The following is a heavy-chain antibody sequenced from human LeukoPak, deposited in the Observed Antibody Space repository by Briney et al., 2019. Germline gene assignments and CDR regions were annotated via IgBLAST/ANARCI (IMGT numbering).Heavy chain of an antibody. CDR1: GFTLSNYD. D-gene: IGHD7-27*01. Sequence: GGSLRLSCIASGFTLSNYDMTWVRQTPGKRLEYVSSIGSGGYTFYAGSVKGRFSISRDISQNTVYLQMNSLRAEDTAMYFCAKKLPGASYYFDFWGQGTLVTVSS. CDR3: AKKLPGASYYFDF. V-gene: IGHV3-23*01. J-gene: IGHJ4*02. CDR2: IGSGGYT.